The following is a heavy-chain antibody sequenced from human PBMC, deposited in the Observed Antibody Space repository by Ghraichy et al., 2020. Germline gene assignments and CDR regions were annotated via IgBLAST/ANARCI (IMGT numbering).Heavy chain of an antibody. CDR3: TRVGGSSGWYAGEYYFDY. Sequence: GESLNISCTASGFTFGDYAMSWFRQAPGKGLEWVGFIRSKAYGGTTEYAASVKGRFTISRDDSKSIAYLQMNSLKTEDTAVYYCTRVGGSSGWYAGEYYFDYWGQGTLVTVSS. CDR1: GFTFGDYA. CDR2: IRSKAYGGTT. V-gene: IGHV3-49*03. J-gene: IGHJ4*02. D-gene: IGHD6-19*01.